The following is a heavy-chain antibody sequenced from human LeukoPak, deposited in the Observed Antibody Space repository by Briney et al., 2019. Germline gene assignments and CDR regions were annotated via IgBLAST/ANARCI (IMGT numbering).Heavy chain of an antibody. J-gene: IGHJ4*02. Sequence: GGSLRLSCSASGFTFSTYSVNWVRQAPGKGLEWASSISSSSRYIYYADSVKGRFTISRDNAKNSLYLQMNSLRAEDTAVYYCARAPAHYYDSSDHYYVGESYFDYWGQGTLVTVSS. V-gene: IGHV3-21*01. CDR2: ISSSSRYI. D-gene: IGHD3-22*01. CDR3: ARAPAHYYDSSDHYYVGESYFDY. CDR1: GFTFSTYS.